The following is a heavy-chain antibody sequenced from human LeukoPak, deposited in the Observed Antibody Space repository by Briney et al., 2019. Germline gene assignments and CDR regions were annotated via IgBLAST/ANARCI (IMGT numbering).Heavy chain of an antibody. CDR2: ISGYNGNT. Sequence: ASVKVSCKASGGTFSSYAISWVRQAPGQGLEWMGWISGYNGNTNYAQKLQGRVTMTTDTSTSTAYMELRSLRSDDTAVYYCARDKSQWELTLGYWGQGTLVTVSS. J-gene: IGHJ4*02. CDR3: ARDKSQWELTLGY. CDR1: GGTFSSYA. V-gene: IGHV1-18*01. D-gene: IGHD1-26*01.